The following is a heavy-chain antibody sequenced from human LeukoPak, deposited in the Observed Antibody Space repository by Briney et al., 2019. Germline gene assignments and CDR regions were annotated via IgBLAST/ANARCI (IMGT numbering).Heavy chain of an antibody. D-gene: IGHD6-19*01. J-gene: IGHJ4*02. CDR2: ISGSGGST. V-gene: IGHV3-23*01. Sequence: GGSLRLSCAASGLTFSNYWMTWVRQAPGKGLEWVSAISGSGGSTYYADSVKGRFTISRDNSKNTLYLQMNSLRAEDTAVYYCAKDPNSSGWNYYFDYWGQGTLVTVSS. CDR1: GLTFSNYW. CDR3: AKDPNSSGWNYYFDY.